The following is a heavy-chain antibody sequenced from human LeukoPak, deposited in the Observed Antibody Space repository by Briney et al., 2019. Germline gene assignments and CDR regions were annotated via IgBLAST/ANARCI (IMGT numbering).Heavy chain of an antibody. CDR1: GDSVSSSSYY. Sequence: SETLSLTCTVSGDSVSSSSYYWTWIRQFAGKGLEWIGRIYITGSTNYNPSLKSRVTISLDTSKNQFSLKLTSVTVADTAVYYCARGGRSSSSWFDPWGQGTLVTVSS. CDR2: IYITGST. D-gene: IGHD6-6*01. CDR3: ARGGRSSSSWFDP. J-gene: IGHJ5*02. V-gene: IGHV4-61*02.